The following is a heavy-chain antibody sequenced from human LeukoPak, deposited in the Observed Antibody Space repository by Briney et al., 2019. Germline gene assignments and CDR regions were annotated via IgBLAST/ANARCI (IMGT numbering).Heavy chain of an antibody. V-gene: IGHV4-59*12. Sequence: PSETLSLTCSVSGGSISNYYWSWVRQPPGKGLEWIGYVYYTVDTNYSSSLQSRVTISVDTSKNQFSLQLTSVPAADTAVYYCVRGGHWFDPWGQGTLVTVSS. CDR3: VRGGHWFDP. J-gene: IGHJ5*02. CDR1: GGSISNYY. CDR2: VYYTVDT.